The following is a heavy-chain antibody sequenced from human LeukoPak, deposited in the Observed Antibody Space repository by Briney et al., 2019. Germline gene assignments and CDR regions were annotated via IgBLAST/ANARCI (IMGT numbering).Heavy chain of an antibody. J-gene: IGHJ4*02. D-gene: IGHD1-26*01. CDR3: ARRRGTFDY. CDR2: ISSSGSTI. V-gene: IGHV3-48*04. CDR1: GFTFSSYS. Sequence: GGSLRLSCEASGFTFSSYSMNWVRQAPGKGLEWVSYISSSGSTIYYADSVKGRFTISSDNAKNSLYLQMNSLRAEDTAVYYCARRRGTFDYWGQGTLVTVSS.